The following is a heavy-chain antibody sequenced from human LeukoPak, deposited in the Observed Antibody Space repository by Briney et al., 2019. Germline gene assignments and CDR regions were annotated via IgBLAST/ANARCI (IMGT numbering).Heavy chain of an antibody. Sequence: SVKVSCKASGGTFSSYAISWVRQAPGQGLEWMGRIIPILGIANYAQKFQGRVTITADKSTSTAYMELSSLRSEDTAVYYCARGYNWNQKLFDYWGQGTLVTVSS. CDR2: IIPILGIA. V-gene: IGHV1-69*04. J-gene: IGHJ4*02. CDR3: ARGYNWNQKLFDY. D-gene: IGHD1-20*01. CDR1: GGTFSSYA.